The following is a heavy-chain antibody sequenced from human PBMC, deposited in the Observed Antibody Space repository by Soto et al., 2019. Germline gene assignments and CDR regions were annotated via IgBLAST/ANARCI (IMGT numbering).Heavy chain of an antibody. V-gene: IGHV4-34*01. Sequence: QVQLQQWGAGLLKPSETLSLTCAVYGGSFSGYYCSWIRQPPGKGLEWIGEVNHSGSTNYNPSLKSRVTISVDTSKNQFSLKLSSVTAADTAVYYCARGVAAVGGYWGQGTLVTVSS. CDR3: ARGVAAVGGY. D-gene: IGHD6-13*01. J-gene: IGHJ4*02. CDR2: VNHSGST. CDR1: GGSFSGYY.